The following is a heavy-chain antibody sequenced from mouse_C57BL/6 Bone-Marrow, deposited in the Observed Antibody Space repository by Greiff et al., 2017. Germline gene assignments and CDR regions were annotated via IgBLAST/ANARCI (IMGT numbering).Heavy chain of an antibody. CDR2: IWSGGST. Sequence: QVQLKQSGPGLVQPSQSLSITCTVSGFSLTSYGVHWVRQSPGKGLEWLGVIWSGGSTDYNAAFISRLSISKDNSKSQVFFKMNRRQADDTAIYYCARRGGYEYDLGAWFAYWGQGTLVTVSA. CDR1: GFSLTSYG. CDR3: ARRGGYEYDLGAWFAY. J-gene: IGHJ3*01. V-gene: IGHV2-2*01. D-gene: IGHD2-4*01.